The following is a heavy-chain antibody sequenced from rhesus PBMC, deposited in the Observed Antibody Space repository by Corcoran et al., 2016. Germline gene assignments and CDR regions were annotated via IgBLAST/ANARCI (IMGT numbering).Heavy chain of an antibody. CDR1: GGSFSSYW. Sequence: QVQLQESGPGLVKPSETLSLTCAVSGGSFSSYWWSWIRQPPGKGLEGIGAINGNSGSTTYTPSLRILVPFSKAASKNQFSLKLSSVTAADTAVYYCARYSRVAAAGTLDYWGQGVLVTVSS. V-gene: IGHV4-80*01. CDR3: ARYSRVAAAGTLDY. J-gene: IGHJ4*01. D-gene: IGHD6-25*01. CDR2: INGNSGST.